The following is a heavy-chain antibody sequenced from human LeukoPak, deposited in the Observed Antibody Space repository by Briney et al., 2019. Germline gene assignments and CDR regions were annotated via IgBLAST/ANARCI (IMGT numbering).Heavy chain of an antibody. J-gene: IGHJ6*02. CDR2: ISAYNGNT. D-gene: IGHD2-2*01. CDR1: GYTFTSYG. Sequence: ASVKVSCKASGYTFTSYGISWVRQAPGQGLEWMGWISAYNGNTNYAQKLQGRVTMTTDTSTSTAYMELRSLRSDDTAVYYCAREEVPGYYYYYGMDVWGQGTTVTVSS. CDR3: AREEVPGYYYYYGMDV. V-gene: IGHV1-18*01.